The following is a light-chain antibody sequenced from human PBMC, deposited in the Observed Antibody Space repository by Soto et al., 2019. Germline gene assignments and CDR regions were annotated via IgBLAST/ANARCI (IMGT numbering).Light chain of an antibody. J-gene: IGLJ2*01. CDR3: SSFADGFNVV. CDR2: DVT. V-gene: IGLV2-11*01. Sequence: QSALTQPRSVSGSPGQSVTISCTGTSSDVGGYNYVSWYQQYPGKAPKPMIYDVTKRPSGVPDRFSGSKSGNTASLIVSGLQPEDEAEYFCSSFADGFNVVFGGGTQLTVL. CDR1: SSDVGGYNY.